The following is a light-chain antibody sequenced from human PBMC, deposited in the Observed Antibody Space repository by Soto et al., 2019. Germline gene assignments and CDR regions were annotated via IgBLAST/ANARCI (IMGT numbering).Light chain of an antibody. V-gene: IGKV1-5*03. J-gene: IGKJ1*01. Sequence: DIQMTQSPSSLSASVGDRVTITCRASQTISSWLAWYQQKPGKAPKLLIYKASTLKSGVPSRFSGSGSGMDFTLTISSLAPEDFAVYYCQQSGDSQWTFGQGTKVDI. CDR2: KAS. CDR1: QTISSW. CDR3: QQSGDSQWT.